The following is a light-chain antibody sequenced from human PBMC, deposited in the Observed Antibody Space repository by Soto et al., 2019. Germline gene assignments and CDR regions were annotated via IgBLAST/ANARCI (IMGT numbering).Light chain of an antibody. CDR2: DAS. CDR1: QSVSSSY. CDR3: QQYGSSPVT. V-gene: IGKV3-20*01. J-gene: IGKJ1*01. Sequence: EIVLTQSPVTLSLSRCWVGTLSCRCIQSVSSSYLAWYQQKPGQAPRLLIYDASNRATGIPARFSGSGSGTDFTLTISSLEPEDFAVYYCQQYGSSPVTFGQGTKVDNK.